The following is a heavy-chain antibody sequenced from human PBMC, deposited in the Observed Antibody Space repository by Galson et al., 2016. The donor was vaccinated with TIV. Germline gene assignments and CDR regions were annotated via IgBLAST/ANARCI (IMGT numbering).Heavy chain of an antibody. CDR1: GFTFSTYV. CDR3: AKGMEFFGAIPPWGGMHV. Sequence: SLRLSCAASGFTFSTYVMHWVRQAPSKGLEWVAFVRYDGSHKNYADSVKGRFTISRDNSKYTLYLQMNSLRAADTAVYYCAKGMEFFGAIPPWGGMHVWGQGTTVTVSS. CDR2: VRYDGSHK. J-gene: IGHJ6*02. V-gene: IGHV3-30*02. D-gene: IGHD3-3*01.